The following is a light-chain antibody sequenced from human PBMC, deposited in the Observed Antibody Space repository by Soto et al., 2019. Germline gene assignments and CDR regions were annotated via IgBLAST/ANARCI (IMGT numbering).Light chain of an antibody. J-gene: IGKJ2*01. V-gene: IGKV1-5*01. CDR2: DAS. CDR1: QSISSW. CDR3: QQYNSYPYT. Sequence: DIQMTQSPSTLSASVGDRVTITCRPSQSISSWLAWYQQKPGKAPNLLIYDASTLEPGVPSRFSASGSGTRFTLTISSLQPDDFATYYCQQYNSYPYTFGQGTKVDIK.